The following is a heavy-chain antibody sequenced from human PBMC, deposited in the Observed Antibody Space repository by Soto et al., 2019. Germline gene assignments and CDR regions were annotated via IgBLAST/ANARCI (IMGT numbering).Heavy chain of an antibody. J-gene: IGHJ5*02. Sequence: QVQLVQSGAEVKKPGSSVKVSCKASGDTFSSYGISWVRQAPGQGLEFMGGIIPKFGTTNYAQKFWSRITITADESTSTAYMELSSLRNEDTAVYYCARASGRGWYNWFDPWGQGTLVTVSS. V-gene: IGHV1-69*01. CDR1: GDTFSSYG. CDR3: ARASGRGWYNWFDP. D-gene: IGHD6-19*01. CDR2: IIPKFGTT.